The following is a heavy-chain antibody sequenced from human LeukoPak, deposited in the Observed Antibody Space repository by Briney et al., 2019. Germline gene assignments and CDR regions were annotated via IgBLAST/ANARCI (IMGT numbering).Heavy chain of an antibody. CDR1: GFTFSSYA. CDR2: ISGSGGST. Sequence: PGGSLRLSCAASGFTFSSYAMSWVRQAPGKGLDWVSAISGSGGSTYYADSVKGRFTISRDNSKNTLYLQMHSLRAEDTAVYYCAREGIAAAGTGYYMDVWGKGTTVTVSS. CDR3: AREGIAAAGTGYYMDV. J-gene: IGHJ6*03. V-gene: IGHV3-23*01. D-gene: IGHD6-13*01.